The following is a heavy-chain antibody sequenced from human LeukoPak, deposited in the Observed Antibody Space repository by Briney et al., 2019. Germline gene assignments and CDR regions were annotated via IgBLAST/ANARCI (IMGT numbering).Heavy chain of an antibody. Sequence: EASVKVSCKASGYTFTDYYMHWVRQAPGQGLEWMGWINPNSGGTNYAQKLQGRVTMTRDTSISTAYMELSRLRSDDTAVYYCARTVTRGINWGYYYYYMDVWGKGTTVTISS. CDR2: INPNSGGT. CDR1: GYTFTDYY. J-gene: IGHJ6*03. CDR3: ARTVTRGINWGYYYYYMDV. D-gene: IGHD3-10*01. V-gene: IGHV1-2*02.